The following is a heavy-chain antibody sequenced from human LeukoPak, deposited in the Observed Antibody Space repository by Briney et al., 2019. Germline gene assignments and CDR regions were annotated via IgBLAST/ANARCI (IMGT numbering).Heavy chain of an antibody. Sequence: SGGSLRLSCAASGISVSNDYMSWVRQASGKGLEWVGRIRSKANSYATAYAASVKGRFTISRDDSKNTAYLQMNSLKTEDTAVYYCARQTDYDYSNYHFDYWGQGTLVTVSS. V-gene: IGHV3-73*01. D-gene: IGHD4-11*01. CDR1: GISVSNDY. CDR2: IRSKANSYAT. J-gene: IGHJ4*02. CDR3: ARQTDYDYSNYHFDY.